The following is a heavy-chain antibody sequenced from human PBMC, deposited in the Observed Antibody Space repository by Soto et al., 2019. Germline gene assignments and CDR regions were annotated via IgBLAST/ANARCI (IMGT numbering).Heavy chain of an antibody. CDR1: GFTFSSYA. Sequence: PGGSLRLSCAASGFTFSSYAMGWVRQAPGKGLEWVSAISGSGGSTYYADSVKGRFTISRDNSKNTLYLQMNSLRAEDTAVYYCATGSLSYYYDSSGYRIDYWGQGTLVTVSS. CDR3: ATGSLSYYYDSSGYRIDY. D-gene: IGHD3-22*01. V-gene: IGHV3-23*01. J-gene: IGHJ4*02. CDR2: ISGSGGST.